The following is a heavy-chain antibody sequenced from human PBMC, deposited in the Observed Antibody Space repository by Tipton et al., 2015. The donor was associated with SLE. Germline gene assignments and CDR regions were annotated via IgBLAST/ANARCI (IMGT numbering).Heavy chain of an antibody. CDR3: ARRWGSSRSYVDV. V-gene: IGHV4-59*12. D-gene: IGHD6-13*01. CDR1: GGSISSYY. Sequence: LRLSCTVSGGSISSYYWSWIRQPPGKGLEWIGYIYYSGSTNYNPSLKSRVTISVDTSKSQFSLQLSSVTAADTAVYYCARRWGSSRSYVDVWGKGTTVTVSS. CDR2: IYYSGST. J-gene: IGHJ6*04.